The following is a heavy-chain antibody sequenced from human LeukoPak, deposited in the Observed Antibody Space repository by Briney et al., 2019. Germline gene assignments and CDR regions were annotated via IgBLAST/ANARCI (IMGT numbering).Heavy chain of an antibody. CDR3: AKARIAVAALDY. CDR1: GFTFDGYA. V-gene: IGHV3-9*01. CDR2: ISWNSGSI. D-gene: IGHD6-19*01. J-gene: IGHJ4*02. Sequence: PGRSLRLSCAASGFTFDGYAMHWVRQAPGKGLEWVSGISWNSGSIGYADSVKGRFTISRDNAKNSLYLQMNSLRAEDTALYYCAKARIAVAALDYWGQGTLVTVSS.